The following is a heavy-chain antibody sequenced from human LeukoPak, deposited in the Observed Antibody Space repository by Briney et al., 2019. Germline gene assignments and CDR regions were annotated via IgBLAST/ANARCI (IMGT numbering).Heavy chain of an antibody. Sequence: SETLSLTCAVYGGSFSGYYWSWIRQPPGKGLEWIGEINHSGSTNYNPSLKSRVTISVDTSKNQFSLKLSSVTAADTAVYYCARARGDYSDFDYWGQGTLVTVSS. D-gene: IGHD4-11*01. CDR3: ARARGDYSDFDY. V-gene: IGHV4-34*01. CDR1: GGSFSGYY. J-gene: IGHJ4*02. CDR2: INHSGST.